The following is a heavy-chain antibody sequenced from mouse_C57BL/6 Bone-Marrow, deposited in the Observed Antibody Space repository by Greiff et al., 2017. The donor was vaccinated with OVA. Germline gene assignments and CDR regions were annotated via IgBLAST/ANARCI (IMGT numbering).Heavy chain of an antibody. CDR3: TREKITTVVDSYYFDY. J-gene: IGHJ2*01. Sequence: VQLQQSGAELVRPGASVTLSCKASGYTFTDYEMHWVKQTPVHGLEWIGAIDPETGGTAYNQKFKGKAILTADKSSSTAYMELRSLTSEDSAVYYCTREKITTVVDSYYFDYWGQGTTLTVSS. CDR2: IDPETGGT. CDR1: GYTFTDYE. D-gene: IGHD1-1*01. V-gene: IGHV1-15*01.